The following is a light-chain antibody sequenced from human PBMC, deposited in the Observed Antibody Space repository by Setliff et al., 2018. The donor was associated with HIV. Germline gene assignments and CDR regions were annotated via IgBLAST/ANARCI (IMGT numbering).Light chain of an antibody. CDR2: DVS. J-gene: IGLJ1*01. V-gene: IGLV2-14*03. Sequence: QSALTQPASVSGSPGQSITISCTATSSDVGGYNYVSWYQQHPGKAPKLMIYDVSNRPSGVSNRFSGSKSGNTASLTISGLQAEDEADYYCSSYTSSTTPYVFGTGTKVTV. CDR3: SSYTSSTTPYV. CDR1: SSDVGGYNY.